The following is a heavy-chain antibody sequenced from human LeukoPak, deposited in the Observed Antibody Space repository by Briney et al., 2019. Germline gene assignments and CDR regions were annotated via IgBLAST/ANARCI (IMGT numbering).Heavy chain of an antibody. CDR2: VSESGDNT. V-gene: IGHV3-23*01. J-gene: IGHJ4*02. CDR3: AKQWVDC. Sequence: PGGSLRLSCAASGFTFNNYAMNWVRQAPGKGLEWVSSVSESGDNTHYADSVKGRFTISRDNSQNTLYLQMNSLRAEDTAVYYCAKQWVDCWGQGGLVTVSS. CDR1: GFTFNNYA. D-gene: IGHD1-26*01.